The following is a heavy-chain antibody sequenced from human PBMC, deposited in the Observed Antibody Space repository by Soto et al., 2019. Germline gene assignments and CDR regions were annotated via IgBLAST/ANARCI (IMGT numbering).Heavy chain of an antibody. CDR2: IYHTGTT. V-gene: IGHV4-30-4*01. D-gene: IGHD2-2*01. CDR1: GGSISNVGYF. J-gene: IGHJ5*02. Sequence: QAQLQESGPGLVKPSQTLSLTCTVSGGSISNVGYFWSWIRQPPGNGLEWIGFIYHTGTTYCNSSLRSRVSISIDTSKSQFSLKLNSVTAADTAVYYCARVMAAMQNWLDPWGQGTLVTVSP. CDR3: ARVMAAMQNWLDP.